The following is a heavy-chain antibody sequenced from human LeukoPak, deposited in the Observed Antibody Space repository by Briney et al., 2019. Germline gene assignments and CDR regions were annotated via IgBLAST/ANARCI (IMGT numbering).Heavy chain of an antibody. Sequence: ESGPTLVNPTQTLTLTCTFSGFSLSTSGMCVSWIRQPPGKALEWLALIDWDDDKYYSTSLKTRLTISKDTSKNQVVLTMTNVDPVDTATYYCARALRGGSSSGFDYWGQGTLVTVSS. CDR2: IDWDDDK. D-gene: IGHD6-6*01. J-gene: IGHJ4*02. CDR3: ARALRGGSSSGFDY. CDR1: GFSLSTSGMC. V-gene: IGHV2-70*01.